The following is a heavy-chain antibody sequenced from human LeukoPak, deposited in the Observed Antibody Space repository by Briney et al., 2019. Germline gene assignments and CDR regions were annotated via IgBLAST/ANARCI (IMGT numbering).Heavy chain of an antibody. Sequence: ASGKVSCKASGYTFSNYGVAWVRQAPGQGLEWMGWISASNGNTNYAQNLQGRVTMTIDTSTSTAYMELKSLTSDDTAVYYCARSSSSGIYYFFYWGQGTLVTVSS. CDR3: ARSSSSGIYYFFY. CDR2: ISASNGNT. V-gene: IGHV1-18*01. J-gene: IGHJ4*02. CDR1: GYTFSNYG. D-gene: IGHD1-26*01.